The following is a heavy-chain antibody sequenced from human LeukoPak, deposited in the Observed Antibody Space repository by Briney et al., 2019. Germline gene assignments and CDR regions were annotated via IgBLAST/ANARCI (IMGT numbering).Heavy chain of an antibody. CDR2: ISGSGDST. J-gene: IGHJ4*02. CDR1: GFTFDNHA. D-gene: IGHD5-24*01. V-gene: IGHV3-23*01. Sequence: SGGSLRLSCVASGFTFDNHAMTWVRQAPGKGLEWISTISGSGDSTHYAESVQGRFTISRDNSKNTLYLQMNSLRAGDTALYYCAKLWSSDGRYYFDSWGQGTLVTVSS. CDR3: AKLWSSDGRYYFDS.